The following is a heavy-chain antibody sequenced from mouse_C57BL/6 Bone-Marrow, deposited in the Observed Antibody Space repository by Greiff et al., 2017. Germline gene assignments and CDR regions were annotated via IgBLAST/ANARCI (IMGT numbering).Heavy chain of an antibody. V-gene: IGHV5-17*01. Sequence: VQGVESGGGLVKPGGSLTLSCAASGFTFSDYGMHWVRQAPEKGLEWVAYISSGSSTIYYAATVKGRFTISRDNAQNTLFLQMTRLSAEDTAMYYCARGSRNYVLDYWGQGTTLTVSS. CDR3: ARGSRNYVLDY. CDR1: GFTFSDYG. D-gene: IGHD1-1*01. CDR2: ISSGSSTI. J-gene: IGHJ2*01.